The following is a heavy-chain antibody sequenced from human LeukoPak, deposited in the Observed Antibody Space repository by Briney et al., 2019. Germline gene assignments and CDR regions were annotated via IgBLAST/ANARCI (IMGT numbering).Heavy chain of an antibody. V-gene: IGHV3-7*03. D-gene: IGHD1-26*01. CDR2: INPDGSAK. CDR1: GFTFSDHY. Sequence: GSLRLSCAASGFTFSDHYMNWVRQAPGKGLEWVATINPDGSAKYYVDSVKGRFTISRDNTKNSLYLQMNSLRAEDTAVYYCARDFAYRRLDYWGQGTLVTVSS. CDR3: ARDFAYRRLDY. J-gene: IGHJ4*02.